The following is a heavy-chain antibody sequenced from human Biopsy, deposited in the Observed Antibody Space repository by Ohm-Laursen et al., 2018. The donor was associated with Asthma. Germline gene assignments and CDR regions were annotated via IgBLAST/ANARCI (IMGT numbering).Heavy chain of an antibody. V-gene: IGHV3-30*09. CDR1: GFTFSDYD. CDR3: ARDLRSDNWNPWGMDV. D-gene: IGHD1-20*01. CDR2: ISYDGTNK. J-gene: IGHJ6*02. Sequence: SLRLSCAASGFTFSDYDMHWVRQAPGKGLEWVAVISYDGTNKDYADSVKGRFAFSRDNSQNTLSLEMNSLRVEDTAVYYCARDLRSDNWNPWGMDVWGLGTTVTVAS.